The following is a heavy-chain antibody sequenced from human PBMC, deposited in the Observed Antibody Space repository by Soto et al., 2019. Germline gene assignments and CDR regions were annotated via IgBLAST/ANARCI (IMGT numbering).Heavy chain of an antibody. Sequence: EVQLVESGGGLVQPGGSLRLSCAASTFTFSSYWMHWVRQTPGKGLVWVSRINDDGGSTSYADSAKGRFTISRDNAKNTLSLQLNSLRGEDTATYYCARCKQKVIHCAMDVWGQGATVTV. CDR3: ARCKQKVIHCAMDV. CDR1: TFTFSSYW. J-gene: IGHJ6*02. D-gene: IGHD2-21*01. V-gene: IGHV3-74*01. CDR2: INDDGGST.